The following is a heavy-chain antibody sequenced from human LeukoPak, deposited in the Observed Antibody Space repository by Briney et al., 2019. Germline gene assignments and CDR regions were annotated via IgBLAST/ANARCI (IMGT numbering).Heavy chain of an antibody. CDR1: GYTFTSYD. CDR2: MNPNSGNT. J-gene: IGHJ6*03. Sequence: ASVKVSCKASGYTFTSYDINWVRQATGQGLEWMGWMNPNSGNTGYAKKFQGRVTMTRNTSISTAYMELSSLRSEDTAVYYCARVGGYYYDSSGFKEVHYYYYYMDVWGKGTTVTVSS. V-gene: IGHV1-8*01. D-gene: IGHD3-22*01. CDR3: ARVGGYYYDSSGFKEVHYYYYYMDV.